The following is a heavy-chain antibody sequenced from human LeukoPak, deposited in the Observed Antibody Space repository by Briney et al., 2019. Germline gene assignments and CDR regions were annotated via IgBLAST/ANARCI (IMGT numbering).Heavy chain of an antibody. Sequence: SETLSLTCTVSGGSISSSSYYWGWIRQPPGKGLEWIGSIYYSGSTYYNPSLKSRVTISVDTSKNQFSLKLSSVTAADTAVYYCARVEGALLDPWGQGTLVTVSS. CDR2: IYYSGST. J-gene: IGHJ5*02. CDR1: GGSISSSSYY. V-gene: IGHV4-39*07. CDR3: ARVEGALLDP.